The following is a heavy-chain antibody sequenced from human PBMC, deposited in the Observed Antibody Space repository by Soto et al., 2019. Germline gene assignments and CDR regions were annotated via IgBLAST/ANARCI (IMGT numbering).Heavy chain of an antibody. CDR3: AKGGGANPGY. V-gene: IGHV3-23*01. CDR2: ISGSGGST. Sequence: EVQLLESGGGLVQPGGSLSLACAASGFTFSSYAMSWVRQAPGKGLEWGSAISGSGGSTYYADSVKGRFTISRDNAKNTLYLQMNSLRAEDTAVYYCAKGGGANPGYWGQGTLVTVSS. J-gene: IGHJ4*02. D-gene: IGHD3-10*01. CDR1: GFTFSSYA.